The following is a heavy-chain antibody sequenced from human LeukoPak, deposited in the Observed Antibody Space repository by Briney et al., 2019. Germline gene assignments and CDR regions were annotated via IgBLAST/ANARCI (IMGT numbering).Heavy chain of an antibody. Sequence: ASVKVSCKASGYTFTSFYVHWVRQAPGQGLEWMGMINPSSGSTSYAQKFQGRVTMTRDTSTSTVYMELSSLRSEDTAVYYCARDKLARGYSYGYEDYWGQGTLVTVSS. CDR3: ARDKLARGYSYGYEDY. V-gene: IGHV1-46*01. J-gene: IGHJ4*02. D-gene: IGHD5-18*01. CDR2: INPSSGST. CDR1: GYTFTSFY.